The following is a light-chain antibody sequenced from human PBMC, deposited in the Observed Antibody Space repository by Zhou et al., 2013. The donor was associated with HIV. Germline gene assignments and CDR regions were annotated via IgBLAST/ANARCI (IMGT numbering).Light chain of an antibody. Sequence: EVVLTQSPATLSLSPGERATLSCRASQSVGSNLAWYRQKPGQPPRLLIYGASIRATGIPARFTGSGSGTEFTLTISILQSEDFAVYYCQQYSDWPPVTFGPGTKVDIK. V-gene: IGKV3D-15*03. CDR3: QQYSDWPPVT. J-gene: IGKJ3*01. CDR2: GAS. CDR1: QSVGSN.